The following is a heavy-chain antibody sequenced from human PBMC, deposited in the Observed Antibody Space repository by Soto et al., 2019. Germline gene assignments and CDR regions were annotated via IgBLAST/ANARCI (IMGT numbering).Heavy chain of an antibody. Sequence: GASVKVSCKAYGGTFSSYAISWVRQAPGQGLEWMGGIIPIFGTANYAQKFQGRVTITADESTSTAYMELSSLRSEDTAVYYCVYGPVGDFDYWGQGTLVTVSS. CDR2: IIPIFGTA. CDR3: VYGPVGDFDY. CDR1: GGTFSSYA. J-gene: IGHJ4*02. V-gene: IGHV1-69*13. D-gene: IGHD3-16*01.